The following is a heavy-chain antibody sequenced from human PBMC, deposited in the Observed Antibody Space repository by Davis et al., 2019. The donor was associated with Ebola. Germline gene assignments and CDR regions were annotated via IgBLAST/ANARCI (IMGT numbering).Heavy chain of an antibody. CDR1: GGSISSYY. V-gene: IGHV4-59*05. Sequence: MPSETLSLTCTVSGGSISSYYWSWIRQTPGKGLEWIGSIYYSGSTYYNPSLKSRVTISVDTSKNQFSLKLSSVTSADTAVYYCAREAFSSGWSFTFDYWGRGTLVTVSS. CDR2: IYYSGST. D-gene: IGHD6-19*01. J-gene: IGHJ4*02. CDR3: AREAFSSGWSFTFDY.